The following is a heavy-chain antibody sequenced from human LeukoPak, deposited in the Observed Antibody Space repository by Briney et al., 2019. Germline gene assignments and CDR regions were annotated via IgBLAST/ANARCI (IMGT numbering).Heavy chain of an antibody. CDR1: GFTFSSYA. CDR2: ITGSGGST. D-gene: IGHD4-17*01. V-gene: IGHV3-23*01. J-gene: IGHJ4*02. CDR3: AKPMREGNYGDYLI. Sequence: GGPLRLSCAASGFTFSSYAMSWVRQAPGKGLEWVSAITGSGGSTFYADSVKGRFTISRDNSKNTLFLQMASLRADDTAVYYCAKPMREGNYGDYLIWGQGTLVTVSS.